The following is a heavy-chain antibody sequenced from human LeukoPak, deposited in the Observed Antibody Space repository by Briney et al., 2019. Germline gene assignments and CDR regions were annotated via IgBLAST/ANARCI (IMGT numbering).Heavy chain of an antibody. D-gene: IGHD1-20*01. Sequence: GGSLRLSCTASGFTFSNYWMFWVRQAPGRGIVFVSRTNSDGSRTDYADSVKGRFTVSRDNAQNTLYLQMNSPRADDTAVYYCVTELITGTAIWGQGTLVTVSS. J-gene: IGHJ4*02. CDR2: TNSDGSRT. CDR1: GFTFSNYW. V-gene: IGHV3-74*01. CDR3: VTELITGTAI.